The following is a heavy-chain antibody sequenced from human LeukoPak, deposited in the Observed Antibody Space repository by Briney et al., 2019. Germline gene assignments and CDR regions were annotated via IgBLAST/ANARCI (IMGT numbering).Heavy chain of an antibody. CDR3: ARDCGYSYGIDY. V-gene: IGHV4-31*03. CDR2: IYYSGST. J-gene: IGHJ4*02. Sequence: PSQTLSLTCTVSGGSISSGSYYWSWIRQPPGKGLEWIGYIYYSGSTYYNPSLKSRVTISVDTSKNQFSLKLSSVTAADTAVYYCARDCGYSYGIDYWGQGTLVTVSS. CDR1: GGSISSGSYY. D-gene: IGHD5-18*01.